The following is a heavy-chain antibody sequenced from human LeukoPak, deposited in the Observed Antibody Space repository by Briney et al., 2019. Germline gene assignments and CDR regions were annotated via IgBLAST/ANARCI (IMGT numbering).Heavy chain of an antibody. V-gene: IGHV1-8*02. Sequence: ASVKVSCKASGYTFTSYDINWVRQATGQGLEWMGWMNPNSGNTGYAQKFQGRVTITRNTSISTAYMELSSLRSEDTAVYYCARVGYDSSGYYYLFIWGQGTMVTVSS. D-gene: IGHD3-22*01. J-gene: IGHJ3*02. CDR3: ARVGYDSSGYYYLFI. CDR2: MNPNSGNT. CDR1: GYTFTSYD.